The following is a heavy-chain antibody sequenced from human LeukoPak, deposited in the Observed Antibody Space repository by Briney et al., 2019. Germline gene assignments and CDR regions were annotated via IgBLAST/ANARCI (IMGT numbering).Heavy chain of an antibody. CDR2: INSDGSST. CDR1: GFTFSSYW. CDR3: ASPYDYGDYGGDAFDI. D-gene: IGHD4-17*01. V-gene: IGHV3-74*01. Sequence: GSLRLSCAASGFTFSSYWMHWVRPAPGKGLVWVSRINSDGSSTSYADSVKGRFTISRDNAKNTLYLQMNSLRAEDTAVYYCASPYDYGDYGGDAFDIWGQGTMVTVSS. J-gene: IGHJ3*02.